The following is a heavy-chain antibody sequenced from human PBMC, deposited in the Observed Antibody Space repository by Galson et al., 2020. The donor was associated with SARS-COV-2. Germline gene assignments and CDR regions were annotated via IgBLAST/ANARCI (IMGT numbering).Heavy chain of an antibody. Sequence: SETLSLTCTVSGDSIGSGGYFWSWIRQHPGKGLEWIGYIYYSGNTYYNPSLKSRVTISVDKSKNQFSLKLTSVTAADTAVYYCARVPEYFDYWGQEPWSPSPQ. CDR3: ARVPEYFDY. J-gene: IGHJ4*01. CDR1: GDSIGSGGYF. CDR2: IYYSGNT. V-gene: IGHV4-31*03.